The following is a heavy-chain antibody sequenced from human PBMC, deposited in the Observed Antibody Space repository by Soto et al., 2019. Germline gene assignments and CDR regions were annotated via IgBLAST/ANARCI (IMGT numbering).Heavy chain of an antibody. CDR2: IYHSGHT. CDR1: GGSITNNNW. D-gene: IGHD1-26*01. V-gene: IGHV4-4*02. J-gene: IGHJ4*02. Sequence: SETLSLTGNVSGGSITNNNWWSWVRQPPGKGLEWIGAIYHSGHTNFNPSLKSRATLSLDYSENQFSLKLTSATAADTAIYYCASIAYSDSGFDYWGQGTLVTVSS. CDR3: ASIAYSDSGFDY.